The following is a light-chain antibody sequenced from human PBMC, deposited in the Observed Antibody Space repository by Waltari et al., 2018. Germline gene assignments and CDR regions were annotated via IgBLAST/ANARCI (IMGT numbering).Light chain of an antibody. Sequence: EIQMTQSPSSLSASAGDRVTITCRTSQDIKTYLNWYQQKPGKPPKRLIFAASSLESGVPSRFTGSGSGTFFTLTISSLQPEDFATYYCLQHNSLPYTFGQGTKVEIK. CDR3: LQHNSLPYT. J-gene: IGKJ2*01. CDR1: QDIKTY. CDR2: AAS. V-gene: IGKV1-17*01.